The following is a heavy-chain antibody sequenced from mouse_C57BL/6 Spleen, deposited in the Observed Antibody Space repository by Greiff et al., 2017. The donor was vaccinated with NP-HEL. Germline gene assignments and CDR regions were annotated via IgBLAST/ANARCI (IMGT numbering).Heavy chain of an antibody. CDR1: GFSLSTSGMG. CDR3: ARRDYFDV. J-gene: IGHJ1*03. CDR2: IYWDDDK. Sequence: ESGPGILQSSQTLSLPCSFSGFSLSTSGMGVSRIRQPSGKCLEWLVHIYWDDDKRYNPSLKSRLPISKDTSRNQVFLKSTSVDTADTATYYCARRDYFDVWGTGTTVTVSS. V-gene: IGHV8-12*01.